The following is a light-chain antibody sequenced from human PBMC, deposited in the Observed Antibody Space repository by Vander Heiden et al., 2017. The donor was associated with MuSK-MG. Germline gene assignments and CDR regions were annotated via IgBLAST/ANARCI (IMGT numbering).Light chain of an antibody. CDR2: AAS. V-gene: IGKV1-39*01. CDR1: QSISSY. Sequence: DIQMTQSPSSLSASVGDRVTITCRASQSISSYLNWYQQKPGKAPKLLIYAASSLQSGVPSTFSGSGSGTDFTLTISSLQPEDFATYYCQQSDSTPLTFGHGTKVDIK. J-gene: IGKJ3*01. CDR3: QQSDSTPLT.